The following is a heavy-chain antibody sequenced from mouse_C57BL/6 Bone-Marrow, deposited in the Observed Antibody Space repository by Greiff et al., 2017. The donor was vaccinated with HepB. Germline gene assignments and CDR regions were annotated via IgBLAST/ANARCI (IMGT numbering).Heavy chain of an antibody. CDR1: GFNIKNTY. J-gene: IGHJ2*01. V-gene: IGHV14-3*01. CDR2: IDPANGNT. D-gene: IGHD2-4*01. CDR3: ARRGGYYDYDLYYFDY. Sequence: EVMLVESVAELVRPGASVKLSCTASGFNIKNTYMHWVKQRPEQGLEWIGRIDPANGNTKYAPKFQGKATITADTSSNTGYLQLSSLTSEDTAIYYCARRGGYYDYDLYYFDYWGQGTTLTVSS.